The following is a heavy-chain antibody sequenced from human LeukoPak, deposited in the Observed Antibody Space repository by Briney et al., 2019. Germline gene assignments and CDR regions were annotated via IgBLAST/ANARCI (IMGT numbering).Heavy chain of an antibody. D-gene: IGHD2-2*01. V-gene: IGHV3-21*01. CDR2: ISSSSSYI. J-gene: IGHJ4*02. Sequence: SGGSLRLSCAASGFTFSSYGMHWVRQAPGKGLEWVSSISSSSSYIYYADSVKGRFTISRDNAKNSLYLQMNSLRAEDTAVYYCATSYAHQFDYWGQGTLVTVSS. CDR3: ATSYAHQFDY. CDR1: GFTFSSYG.